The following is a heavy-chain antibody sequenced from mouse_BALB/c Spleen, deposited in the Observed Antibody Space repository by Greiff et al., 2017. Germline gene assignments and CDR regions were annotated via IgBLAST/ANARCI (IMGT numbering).Heavy chain of an antibody. CDR2: ISSGGSYT. D-gene: IGHD4-1*01. V-gene: IGHV5-9-4*01. J-gene: IGHJ4*01. CDR1: GFTFSSYA. CDR3: AKTGSYAMDY. Sequence: EVKLQESGGGLVKPGGSLKLSCAASGFTFSSYAMSWVRQSPEKRLEWVAEISSGGSYTYYPDTVTGRFTISRDNAKNTLYLEMSSLRSEDTAMYYCAKTGSYAMDYWGQGTSVTVSS.